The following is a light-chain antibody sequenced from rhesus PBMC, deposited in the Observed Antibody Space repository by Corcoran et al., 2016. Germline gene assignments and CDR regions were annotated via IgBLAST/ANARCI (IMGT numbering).Light chain of an antibody. CDR1: QGISTY. Sequence: DLQMTQSPSSLSASVGDRVTLPCRASQGISTYLNWYPQKPGKAPKRLFYAASSLESGVPSRFSGSGSRTDFTLTISSLQPEDFATYYCLQYNSDPYSFGQGTKVEIK. CDR3: LQYNSDPYS. J-gene: IGKJ2*01. V-gene: IGKV1-43*02. CDR2: AAS.